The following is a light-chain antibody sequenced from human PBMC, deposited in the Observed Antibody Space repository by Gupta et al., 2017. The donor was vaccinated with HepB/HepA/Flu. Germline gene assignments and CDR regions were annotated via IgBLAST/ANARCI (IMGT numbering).Light chain of an antibody. J-gene: IGKJ1*01. V-gene: IGKV3-15*01. CDR3: QQYDNWLKT. Sequence: EIVMTQSPATLSVSPGERAPLSCRASQSVTVNVAWFQLKPGQAPRLLIQGASTRAIDIPARFSGSGSGTEFTLTISSLQSEDSAVYFCQQYDNWLKTFGQGTKVEVK. CDR1: QSVTVN. CDR2: GAS.